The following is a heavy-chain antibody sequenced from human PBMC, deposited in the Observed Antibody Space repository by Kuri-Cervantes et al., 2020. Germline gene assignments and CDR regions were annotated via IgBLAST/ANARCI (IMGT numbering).Heavy chain of an antibody. D-gene: IGHD6-13*01. CDR1: GFTFSSYN. CDR2: IREDGGVK. V-gene: IGHV3-7*01. Sequence: GESLKISCAASGFTFSSYNMNWVRQAPGKGLQWVANIREDGGVKKYVDSVKGRFTLSRDNSKNTLYLQMSSLRVEDTAVYYCVRDGGSAAAGPFDVWGQGTMVTVSS. CDR3: VRDGGSAAAGPFDV. J-gene: IGHJ3*01.